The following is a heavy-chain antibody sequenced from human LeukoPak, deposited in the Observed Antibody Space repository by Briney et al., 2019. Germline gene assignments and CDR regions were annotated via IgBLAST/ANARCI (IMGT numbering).Heavy chain of an antibody. J-gene: IGHJ4*02. Sequence: RGSLRLSCTVSGFTVSSNSMSWVRQAPGKGLEWVSFIYSDNTHYSDSVKGRFTISRDNSKNTLYLQMNSLRAEDTAVYYCARRAGAYSHPYDYWGQGTLVTVSS. V-gene: IGHV3-53*01. CDR3: ARRAGAYSHPYDY. D-gene: IGHD4/OR15-4a*01. CDR2: IYSDNT. CDR1: GFTVSSNS.